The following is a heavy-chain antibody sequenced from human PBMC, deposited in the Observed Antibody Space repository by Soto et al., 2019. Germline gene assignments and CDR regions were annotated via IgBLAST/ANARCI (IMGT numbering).Heavy chain of an antibody. Sequence: GGSLGLSCAASGFTFSSYGMHGVRQAPGKGLEWVAVISYDGSNKYYADSVKGRFIISRDNSKNTLYLQMNSLRAEDTAVYYCAKDLYGVVTAIHDYWGQGALVTGSS. J-gene: IGHJ4*02. CDR1: GFTFSSYG. V-gene: IGHV3-30*18. D-gene: IGHD2-21*02. CDR3: AKDLYGVVTAIHDY. CDR2: ISYDGSNK.